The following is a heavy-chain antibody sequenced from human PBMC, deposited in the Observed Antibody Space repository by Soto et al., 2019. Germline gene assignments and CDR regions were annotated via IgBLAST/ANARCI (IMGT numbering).Heavy chain of an antibody. D-gene: IGHD3-9*01. V-gene: IGHV1-3*01. Sequence: GASVKVSCKASGYTFTSYAIHWVRQAPGQRLEWMGWIHPGNDNTKYSQKFQGRVTITRDTSASTAYMELSSLRSEDTAVYYCAKQYYDILTGYLNCFDPWGQGTLVTVSP. CDR3: AKQYYDILTGYLNCFDP. CDR2: IHPGNDNT. J-gene: IGHJ5*02. CDR1: GYTFTSYA.